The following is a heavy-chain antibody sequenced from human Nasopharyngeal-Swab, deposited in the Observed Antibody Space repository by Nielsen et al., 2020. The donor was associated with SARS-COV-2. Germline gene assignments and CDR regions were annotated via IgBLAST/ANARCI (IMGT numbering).Heavy chain of an antibody. Sequence: ASVKVSCKASGYTFTSYDINWVRQATGQGLEWMGWMNPNSGNTGYAQKFQGRVTMTRNTSISTAYMELSSLRSEDTAMYYCARDCTNGVCLYYYYGMDVWGQGTTVTVSS. CDR2: MNPNSGNT. CDR1: GYTFTSYD. V-gene: IGHV1-8*01. D-gene: IGHD2-8*01. J-gene: IGHJ6*02. CDR3: ARDCTNGVCLYYYYGMDV.